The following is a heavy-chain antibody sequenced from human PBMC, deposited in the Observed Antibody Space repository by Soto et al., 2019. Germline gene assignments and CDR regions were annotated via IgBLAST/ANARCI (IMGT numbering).Heavy chain of an antibody. D-gene: IGHD6-19*01. CDR2: MSSDGTNK. Sequence: VQVVESGGGVVQPGRSLRLSCAASGFTLSTCGMQWVRQAPGKGLEWVAAMSSDGTNKYYGDSVKGRFTISRDNSKNTLYLQMNSLRVEDTAVYFCAKGPTQWLPIYGMDVWGQGTTVTVSS. V-gene: IGHV3-30*18. J-gene: IGHJ6*02. CDR1: GFTLSTCG. CDR3: AKGPTQWLPIYGMDV.